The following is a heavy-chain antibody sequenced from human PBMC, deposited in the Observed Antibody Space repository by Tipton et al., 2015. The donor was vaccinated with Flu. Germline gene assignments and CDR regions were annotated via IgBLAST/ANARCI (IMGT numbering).Heavy chain of an antibody. V-gene: IGHV4-38-2*01. J-gene: IGHJ5*02. CDR3: ARRDYTNYVSDPKSWFDP. CDR2: VSRSGST. CDR1: GDSITSDYY. D-gene: IGHD4-11*01. Sequence: TLSLTCEVSGDSITSDYYWGWVRQFPGKGLEWIGSVSRSGSTIYNPSLESRVTISIDRSKNQFSLNLKSVTAADMAVYYCARRDYTNYVSDPKSWFDPWGQGTLVAVSS.